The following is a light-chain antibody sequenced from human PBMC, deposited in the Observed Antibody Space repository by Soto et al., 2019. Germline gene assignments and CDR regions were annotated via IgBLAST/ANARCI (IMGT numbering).Light chain of an antibody. Sequence: EIVLMQSPGTLSLSPGEGATLSCRASQSVNNNYLAWYQQKPGQAPKVLIFETFRRATGVPDRFSGSGSGTDVTLTISRLEPEDFSVYYCQHYGSSQFTFGPGTKVNVK. CDR1: QSVNNNY. CDR2: ETF. J-gene: IGKJ3*01. V-gene: IGKV3-20*01. CDR3: QHYGSSQFT.